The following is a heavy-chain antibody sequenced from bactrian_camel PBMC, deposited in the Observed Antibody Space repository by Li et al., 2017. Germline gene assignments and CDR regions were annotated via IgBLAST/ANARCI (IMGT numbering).Heavy chain of an antibody. J-gene: IGHJ6*01. CDR1: GFTFSVYY. Sequence: HVQLVESGGGLVQPGGSLRLSCAASGFTFSVYYMHWVRQAPGKGLEWVSSVYSDGSVTYYADSVKGRFTISRDNAKNTVYLQMNSLRSEDTALYYCATDLLPYALGICTALGGYWGQGTQVTVS. CDR3: ATDLLPYALGICTALGGY. V-gene: IGHV3S6*01. CDR2: VYSDGSVT. D-gene: IGHD2*01.